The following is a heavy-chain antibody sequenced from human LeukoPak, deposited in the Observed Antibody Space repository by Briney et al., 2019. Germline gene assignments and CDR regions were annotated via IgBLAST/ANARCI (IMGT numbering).Heavy chain of an antibody. CDR1: GFTFSSYA. CDR2: ISGSGGST. J-gene: IGHJ3*02. V-gene: IGHV3-23*01. D-gene: IGHD3-22*01. Sequence: GGSLRPSCAASGFTFSSYAMSWVRQAPGKGLEWVSAISGSGGSTYYADSVKGRFTISRDNSKNTLYLQMNSLRAEDTAVYYCAKDYYESSGYHEDAFDIWGQGTMVTVSS. CDR3: AKDYYESSGYHEDAFDI.